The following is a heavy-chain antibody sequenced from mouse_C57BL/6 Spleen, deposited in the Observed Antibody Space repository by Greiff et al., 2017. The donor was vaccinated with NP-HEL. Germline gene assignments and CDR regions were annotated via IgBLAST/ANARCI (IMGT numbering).Heavy chain of an antibody. CDR3: ARGNWERYAMDY. CDR2: IDPSDSET. Sequence: QVQPQQPGAELVRPGSSVKLSCKASGYTFTSYWMHWVKQRPIQGLEWIGNIDPSDSETHYNQKFKDKATLTVDKSSSTAYMQLSSLTSEDSAVYYCARGNWERYAMDYWGQGTSVTVSS. D-gene: IGHD4-1*01. V-gene: IGHV1-52*01. CDR1: GYTFTSYW. J-gene: IGHJ4*01.